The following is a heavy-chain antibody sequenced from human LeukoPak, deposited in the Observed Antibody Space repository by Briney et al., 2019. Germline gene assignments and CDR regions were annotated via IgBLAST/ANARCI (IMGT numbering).Heavy chain of an antibody. CDR1: GGSISSGGYY. J-gene: IGHJ4*02. Sequence: PSQTLSLTCTVSGGSISSGGYYWSWIRQHPGKGLEWIGYIYCSGSTYYNPSLKSRVTISVDTSKNQFSLKLSSVTAADTAVYYCARDNKMAGTEKSQYYFDYWGQGTPVTVSS. CDR2: IYCSGST. V-gene: IGHV4-31*03. CDR3: ARDNKMAGTEKSQYYFDY. D-gene: IGHD6-19*01.